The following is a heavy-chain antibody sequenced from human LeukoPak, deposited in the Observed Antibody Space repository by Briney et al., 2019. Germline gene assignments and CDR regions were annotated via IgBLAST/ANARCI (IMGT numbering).Heavy chain of an antibody. CDR3: ARAPRWRSGRGMDV. V-gene: IGHV4-34*01. CDR1: GGSFSGYY. J-gene: IGHJ6*02. D-gene: IGHD2-15*01. CDR2: INHSGST. Sequence: SETLSLTCAVYGGSFSGYYWSWIRQPPGKGLEWIGEINHSGSTNYNPSLKSRVTISVDTSKNQFSPKLSSVTAADTAVYYCARAPRWRSGRGMDVWGQGTTVTVSS.